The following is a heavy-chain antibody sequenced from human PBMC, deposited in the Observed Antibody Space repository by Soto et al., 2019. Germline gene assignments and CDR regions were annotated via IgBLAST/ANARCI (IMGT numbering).Heavy chain of an antibody. CDR3: ARGPHGNYDSSGYYY. CDR2: INAGNGNT. CDR1: GYTFTSYA. D-gene: IGHD3-22*01. V-gene: IGHV1-3*01. Sequence: ASVKVSCKASGYTFTSYAMHWVRQAPGQRLEWMGWINAGNGNTKYSQKFQGRVTITRDTSASTAYMELSSLRSEDTAVYYCARGPHGNYDSSGYYYWGQGTLVTVSS. J-gene: IGHJ4*02.